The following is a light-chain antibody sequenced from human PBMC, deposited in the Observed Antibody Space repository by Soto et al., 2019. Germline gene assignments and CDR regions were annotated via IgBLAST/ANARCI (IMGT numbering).Light chain of an antibody. J-gene: IGKJ1*01. CDR2: AAS. Sequence: DIQMTQSPSSLSASVGDRVTITCRASQTISSYLNWYQQTPGRAPKLLIYAASSLQGGVPSRFSGRGSGTVFPLTISSLQPEDFATFYCQQIYSPPSTWTFGKGTRV. CDR3: QQIYSPPSTWT. CDR1: QTISSY. V-gene: IGKV1-39*01.